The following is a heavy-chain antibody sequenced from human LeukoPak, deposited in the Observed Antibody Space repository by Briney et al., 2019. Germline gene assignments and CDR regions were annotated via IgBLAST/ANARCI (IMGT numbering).Heavy chain of an antibody. D-gene: IGHD7-27*01. Sequence: SETLSLTCTVSGASVTDYYWSWIRQSPGKGLEWLSYIHHSGNSDYNPSLRSRVTTSLDTSKNQFSLNLISVTAADTAVYYCTRGHWGLQSWSQGTLVTVSS. J-gene: IGHJ5*02. V-gene: IGHV4-59*02. CDR1: GASVTDYY. CDR2: IHHSGNS. CDR3: TRGHWGLQS.